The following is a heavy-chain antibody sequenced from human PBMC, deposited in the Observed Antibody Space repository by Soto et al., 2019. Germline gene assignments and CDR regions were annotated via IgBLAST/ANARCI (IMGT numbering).Heavy chain of an antibody. CDR3: ARDLDRLFEEDFRGIPAY. D-gene: IGHD2-15*01. CDR2: IGTYNGNT. V-gene: IGHV1-18*01. CDR1: GYTFTSYG. Sequence: ASVKVSCKTSGYTFTSYGISWVRQAPGQGLEWMGWIGTYNGNTNYAQKLQGRVTLTTDTSTSTAYMELRSLRSDDTAVYYCARDLDRLFEEDFRGIPAYWGQGTLVTVSS. J-gene: IGHJ4*02.